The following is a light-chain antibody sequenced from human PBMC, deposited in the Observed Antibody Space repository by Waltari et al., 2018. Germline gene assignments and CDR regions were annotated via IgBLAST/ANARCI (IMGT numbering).Light chain of an antibody. CDR1: KSVGTTR. J-gene: IGKJ1*01. CDR2: DTS. Sequence: EIVLTQSPGTLSLSAGERATLSCRARKSVGTTRLGWYQQKPGQAPRLLIYDTSIRATGIPDRFSGSGSGTDFTLTISRLEPEDCAVYFCQQYHTPLSVGQGTKVEI. V-gene: IGKV3-20*01. CDR3: QQYHTPLS.